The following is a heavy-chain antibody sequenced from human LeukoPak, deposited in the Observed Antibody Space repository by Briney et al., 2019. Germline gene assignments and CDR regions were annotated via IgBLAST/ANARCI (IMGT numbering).Heavy chain of an antibody. CDR3: ARDRLDF. J-gene: IGHJ4*02. V-gene: IGHV3-7*01. CDR1: GFTFSDYW. Sequence: PGGSLRLSCAASGFTFSDYWMSWVRQAPGKGLEWVANIKQEGGEKYYVDSVKGRFTISRDNAKNSLYLQMNSLRAEDTAVYYCARDRLDFWGQGTLVTVSS. CDR2: IKQEGGEK.